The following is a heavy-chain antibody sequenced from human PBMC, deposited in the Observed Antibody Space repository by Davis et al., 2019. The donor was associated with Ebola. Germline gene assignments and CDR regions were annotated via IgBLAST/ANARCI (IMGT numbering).Heavy chain of an antibody. J-gene: IGHJ6*02. V-gene: IGHV3-30*02. CDR1: GFTFNNYG. D-gene: IGHD5-18*01. CDR3: ARGYRGNYGMDV. Sequence: GESLKISCAASGFTFNNYGMHWVRQAPGMGLEWVAFIRYDGSNKYYADSVKGRFTISRDNSKNTLYLQMNSLRAEDTAVYYCARGYRGNYGMDVWGQGTTVTVSS. CDR2: IRYDGSNK.